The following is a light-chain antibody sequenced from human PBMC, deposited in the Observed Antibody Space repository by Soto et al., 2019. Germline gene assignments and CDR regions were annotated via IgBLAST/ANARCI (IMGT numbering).Light chain of an antibody. CDR1: SSDVGAYNY. J-gene: IGLJ1*01. CDR2: EVR. Sequence: QSALPQPASVSGSPGQSITISCTGTSSDVGAYNYVSWYQQYPGKAPKVIIFEVRKRPSGVSNRFSGSKSGDTASLTISGLQAEDEADYYCSSYRSSTTFVFGTGTKLTVL. V-gene: IGLV2-14*01. CDR3: SSYRSSTTFV.